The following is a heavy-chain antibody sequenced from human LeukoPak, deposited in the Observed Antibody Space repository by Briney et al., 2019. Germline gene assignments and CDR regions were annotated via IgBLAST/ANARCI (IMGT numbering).Heavy chain of an antibody. D-gene: IGHD3-9*01. V-gene: IGHV1-69*13. CDR3: ARGGDILTGYYAFVDY. J-gene: IGHJ4*02. CDR1: GGTFSSYA. Sequence: SVKVSCKASGGTFSSYAISWVRQAPGQGLEWMGGIIPIFGTANYAQKFQGRVTITADESTSTAYMELSSLRSEDTAVYYCARGGDILTGYYAFVDYWGQGTLVTVSS. CDR2: IIPIFGTA.